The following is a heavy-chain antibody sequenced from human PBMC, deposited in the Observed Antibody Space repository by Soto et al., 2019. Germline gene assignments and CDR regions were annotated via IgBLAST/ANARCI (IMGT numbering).Heavy chain of an antibody. CDR2: INHSGST. Sequence: QVQLQQWGAGLLKPSETLSLTCAVYGGSFSGYYWSWIRQPPGKGLEWIGEINHSGSTNYNPSLKSRVTISVDTSKNQCSLKLSSVTAADTAVYYCARGRGYSYGFSNWFDPWGQGTLVTVSS. V-gene: IGHV4-34*01. J-gene: IGHJ5*02. CDR1: GGSFSGYY. CDR3: ARGRGYSYGFSNWFDP. D-gene: IGHD5-18*01.